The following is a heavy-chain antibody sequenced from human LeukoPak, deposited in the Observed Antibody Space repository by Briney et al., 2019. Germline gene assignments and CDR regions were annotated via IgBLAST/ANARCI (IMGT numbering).Heavy chain of an antibody. CDR3: ARTAYYYDSSGYDDAFDI. V-gene: IGHV3-33*01. J-gene: IGHJ3*02. Sequence: PGGSLRLSCAASGFTFSSYGMHWVRQAPGKGLEWVAVIWYDGSNKYYADSVKGRFTISRDNSKNTLYLQMNSLRAEDTAVYYCARTAYYYDSSGYDDAFDIWGQGTMVTVSS. CDR2: IWYDGSNK. D-gene: IGHD3-22*01. CDR1: GFTFSSYG.